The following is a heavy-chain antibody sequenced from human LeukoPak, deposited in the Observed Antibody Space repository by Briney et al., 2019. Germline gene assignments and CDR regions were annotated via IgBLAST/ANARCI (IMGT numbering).Heavy chain of an antibody. J-gene: IGHJ6*02. CDR2: ISSSSSTI. CDR1: GFTFSSYS. Sequence: GGSLRLSCAASGFTFSSYSMNWVRQAPGKGLEWVSYISSSSSTIYYADSVKGRFTISRDNAKNSLYLQMNNLRDEDTAVYYCARDGGGTIGYYYYGMDVWGQGTTVTVSS. V-gene: IGHV3-48*02. CDR3: ARDGGGTIGYYYYGMDV. D-gene: IGHD1-14*01.